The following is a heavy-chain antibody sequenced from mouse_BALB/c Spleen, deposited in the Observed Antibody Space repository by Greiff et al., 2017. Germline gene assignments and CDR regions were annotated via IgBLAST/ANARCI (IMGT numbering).Heavy chain of an antibody. CDR1: GFTFSSFG. Sequence: EVHLVESGGGLVQPGGSRKLSCAASGFTFSSFGMHWVRQAPEKGLEWVAYISSGSSTIYYADTVKGRFTISRDNPKNTLFLQMTSLRSEDTAMYYCARRDYGNTWGSAYWGQGTLVTVSA. CDR3: ARRDYGNTWGSAY. D-gene: IGHD2-1*01. V-gene: IGHV5-17*02. CDR2: ISSGSSTI. J-gene: IGHJ3*01.